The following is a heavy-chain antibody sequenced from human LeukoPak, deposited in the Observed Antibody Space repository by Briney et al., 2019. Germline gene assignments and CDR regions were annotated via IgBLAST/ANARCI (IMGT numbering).Heavy chain of an antibody. V-gene: IGHV4-31*03. Sequence: SETLSLTCTVSGGTISSGGYYWSWIRQHPGKGLEWIGYIYYSGSTYYTPSLKNRVTISVATSKNQFSLRLSSVTAVDTAVYYCARGGGGYSWYFDLWGRGTLVTVSS. J-gene: IGHJ2*01. CDR1: GGTISSGGYY. D-gene: IGHD5-12*01. CDR2: IYYSGST. CDR3: ARGGGGYSWYFDL.